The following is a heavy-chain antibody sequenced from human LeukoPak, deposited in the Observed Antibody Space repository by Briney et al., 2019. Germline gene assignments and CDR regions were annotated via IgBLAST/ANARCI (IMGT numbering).Heavy chain of an antibody. CDR1: GFTFSSYA. Sequence: GGSLRLSCAASGFTFSSYAIHWVRQAPGKGLEWVAVISYDGSNKYYADSVKGRFTISRDNSKNTLYLQMNSLRAEDTAVYYCAREYCSSTSCYRSAFDIWGQGTMVTVSS. D-gene: IGHD2-2*01. CDR2: ISYDGSNK. V-gene: IGHV3-30*01. J-gene: IGHJ3*02. CDR3: AREYCSSTSCYRSAFDI.